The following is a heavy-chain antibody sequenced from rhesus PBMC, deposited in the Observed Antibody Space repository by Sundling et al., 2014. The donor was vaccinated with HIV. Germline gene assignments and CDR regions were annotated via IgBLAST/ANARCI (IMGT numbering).Heavy chain of an antibody. CDR1: GGSISSTY. V-gene: IGHV4-169*02. Sequence: QLQLQESGPGLVKPSETLSVTCGVSGGSISSTYWSWIRQAPGKGLEWIGYIYGSGSRTNYNPFLKSRVTLSLDTSKNQLSLKLSSVTAADTAVYYCARERWHYFDYWGQGLLVTVSS. CDR3: ARERWHYFDY. CDR2: IYGSGSRT. J-gene: IGHJ4*01.